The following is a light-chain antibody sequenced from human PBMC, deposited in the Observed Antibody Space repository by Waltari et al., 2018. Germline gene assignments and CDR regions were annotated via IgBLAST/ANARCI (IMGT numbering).Light chain of an antibody. J-gene: IGKJ2*02. CDR2: ATS. Sequence: DIQMTQSPSSLSASVGDSVTITCRASQNSGNYLNWYQQKPGQAPKLLIYATSSLQSGVPSRFSGSGSGTYFTLTISTLEPEDVATYYCQQSYSFPPCTFGQGTKVEIK. CDR1: QNSGNY. CDR3: QQSYSFPPCT. V-gene: IGKV1-39*01.